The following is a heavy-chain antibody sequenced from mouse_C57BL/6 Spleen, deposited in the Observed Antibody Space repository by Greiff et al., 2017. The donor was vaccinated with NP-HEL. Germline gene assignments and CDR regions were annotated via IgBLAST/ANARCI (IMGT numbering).Heavy chain of an antibody. D-gene: IGHD2-12*01. V-gene: IGHV1-85*01. CDR2: IYPRDGST. CDR3: ARRVAAYSLYAMDY. Sequence: QVQLQQSGPELVKPGASVKLSCKASGYTFTSYDINWVKQRPGPGLEWIGWIYPRDGSTKYNEKFKGKATLTVDTYSSTAYMELHSLTSVDSAVYFCARRVAAYSLYAMDYWGQGTSVTVSS. J-gene: IGHJ4*01. CDR1: GYTFTSYD.